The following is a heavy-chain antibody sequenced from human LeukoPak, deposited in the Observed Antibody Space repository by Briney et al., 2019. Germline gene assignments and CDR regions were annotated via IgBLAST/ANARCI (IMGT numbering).Heavy chain of an antibody. CDR3: AKQGRDWLRDYYYYMDV. CDR2: IKQDRSEK. D-gene: IGHD3-9*01. J-gene: IGHJ6*03. V-gene: IGHV3-7*03. CDR1: GFTFSSYW. Sequence: GGSLRLSCVVSGFTFSSYWMSWVRQAPGKGLEWVANIKQDRSEKYYVDSVKGRFTISRDNAKNSLYLRMNSLRAEDTAVYCCAKQGRDWLRDYYYYMDVWGKGTTVTISS.